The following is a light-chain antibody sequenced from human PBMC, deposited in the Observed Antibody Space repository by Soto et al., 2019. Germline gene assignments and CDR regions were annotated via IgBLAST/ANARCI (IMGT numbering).Light chain of an antibody. CDR2: EGS. CDR3: CSYAGSSTFV. Sequence: QSALTQPASVSGSPGQSITISCTGTSSDVVSYNLVSWYQQQPGKAPKLMIYEGSKRPSGVSNRFSGSKSGNTASLTISGLQAEDEADYYCCSYAGSSTFVFGGGTKLTVL. J-gene: IGLJ2*01. CDR1: SSDVVSYNL. V-gene: IGLV2-23*03.